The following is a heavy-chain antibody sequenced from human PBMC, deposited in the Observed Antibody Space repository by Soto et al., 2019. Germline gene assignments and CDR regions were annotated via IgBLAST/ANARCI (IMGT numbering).Heavy chain of an antibody. D-gene: IGHD7-27*01. CDR2: ISGSGGST. V-gene: IGHV3-23*01. CDR3: AKEVSLGSTVDLGY. J-gene: IGHJ4*02. Sequence: GGSLRLSCAASGFTFSIFAMSWVRQSPGKGLEWVSTISGSGGSTYYTDAVKGRFSISRDNSMGTLYLQMKSLRVEDTAIYYCAKEVSLGSTVDLGYWGQGTLVTVSS. CDR1: GFTFSIFA.